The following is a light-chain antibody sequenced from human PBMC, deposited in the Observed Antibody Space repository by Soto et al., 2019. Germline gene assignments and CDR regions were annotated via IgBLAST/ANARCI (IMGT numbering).Light chain of an antibody. J-gene: IGKJ1*01. V-gene: IGKV2-30*01. Sequence: DVVMTQSPLSLPVTLGQPASISCRSSQSLVYSDGIAYLNWFHQRPGQSPRRLIYRASNRDSGVPDRFSGSGSGTDFTLTISRVEAEDVGVYYCMQGTPWPPTFGPGTKVEIK. CDR2: RAS. CDR1: QSLVYSDGIAY. CDR3: MQGTPWPPT.